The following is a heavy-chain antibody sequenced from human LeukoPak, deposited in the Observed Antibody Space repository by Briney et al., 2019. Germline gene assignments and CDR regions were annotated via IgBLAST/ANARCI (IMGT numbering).Heavy chain of an antibody. J-gene: IGHJ4*02. Sequence: PGGSLRLSCAVSGFTFSNFWMNWVRQAPGKGPEWVANIKQDGSEKYYVDSVKGRFTISRDNAKNSLFLQMNSLRAEDTAVYYCARGYCSGGSCYRGYWGQGTLVTVSS. CDR2: IKQDGSEK. CDR1: GFTFSNFW. V-gene: IGHV3-7*05. CDR3: ARGYCSGGSCYRGY. D-gene: IGHD2-15*01.